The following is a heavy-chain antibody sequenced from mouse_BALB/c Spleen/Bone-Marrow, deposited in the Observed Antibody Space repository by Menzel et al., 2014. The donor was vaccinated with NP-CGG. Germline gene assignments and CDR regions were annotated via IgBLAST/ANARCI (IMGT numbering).Heavy chain of an antibody. J-gene: IGHJ4*01. D-gene: IGHD2-14*01. CDR1: GFTFIAYT. Sequence: EVKLMESGGGLVEPGGSLKLSCAASGFTFIAYTMSWVRQTPEKRLEWVAYINNGGGSTYYPDTVKGQFTISRDNAKNTLYLQMSSLKSEDTAMYYCARHGEERPVLAMDYWGQGTSVTVSS. CDR3: ARHGEERPVLAMDY. CDR2: INNGGGST. V-gene: IGHV5-12-2*01.